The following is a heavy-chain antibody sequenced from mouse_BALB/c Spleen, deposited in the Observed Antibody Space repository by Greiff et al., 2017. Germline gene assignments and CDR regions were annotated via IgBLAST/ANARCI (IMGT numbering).Heavy chain of an antibody. V-gene: IGHV14-3*02. J-gene: IGHJ3*01. CDR3: ARSYYGSSGFAY. CDR1: GFNIKDTY. Sequence: EVQLQQSGAELVKPGASVKLSCTASGFNIKDTYMHWVKQRPEQGLEWIGRIDPANGNTKYDQKFQGKATITADTSSNTAYLQLSSLTSEDTAVYYCARSYYGSSGFAYWGQGTLVTVSA. CDR2: IDPANGNT. D-gene: IGHD1-1*01.